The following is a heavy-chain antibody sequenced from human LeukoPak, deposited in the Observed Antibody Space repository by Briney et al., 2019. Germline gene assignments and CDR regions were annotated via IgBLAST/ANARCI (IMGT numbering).Heavy chain of an antibody. D-gene: IGHD6-25*01. Sequence: PGGSLRLSCAASGFTFSSYAMHWVRQAPGKGLEYVSAISSNGGSTYYANSVKGRFTISRDNSKNTLYLQMGSLRPDDTAVYYCARGGQLFVSAAGLDYWGQGTLVTVSS. V-gene: IGHV3-64*01. J-gene: IGHJ4*02. CDR1: GFTFSSYA. CDR3: ARGGQLFVSAAGLDY. CDR2: ISSNGGST.